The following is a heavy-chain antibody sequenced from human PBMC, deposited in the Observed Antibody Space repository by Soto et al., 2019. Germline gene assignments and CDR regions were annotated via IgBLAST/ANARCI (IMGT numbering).Heavy chain of an antibody. D-gene: IGHD6-19*01. CDR3: ASQAGFYYYYGMDV. J-gene: IGHJ6*02. CDR2: IYYSGST. Sequence: SETLSLTCTVSGGSISSISYYWGWIRQPPGKGLEWIGSIYYSGSTYYNPSLKSRVTISVDTSKNQFSLKLSSVTAADTAVYYCASQAGFYYYYGMDVWGQGTTVTVSS. V-gene: IGHV4-39*01. CDR1: GGSISSISYY.